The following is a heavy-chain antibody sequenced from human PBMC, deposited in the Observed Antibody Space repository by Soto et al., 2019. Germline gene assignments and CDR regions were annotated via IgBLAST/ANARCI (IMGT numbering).Heavy chain of an antibody. D-gene: IGHD2-15*01. CDR2: IWYDGSNK. J-gene: IGHJ6*02. CDR1: GFTFSSYG. CDR3: ARDPPYCSGGSCYGMDV. Sequence: GGSLRLSCAASGFTFSSYGMHWVRQAPGKGLEWVAVIWYDGSNKYYADSVKGRFTISRDNSKNTLYLQMNSLRAEDTAVYYCARDPPYCSGGSCYGMDVWGQGTTVTVS. V-gene: IGHV3-33*01.